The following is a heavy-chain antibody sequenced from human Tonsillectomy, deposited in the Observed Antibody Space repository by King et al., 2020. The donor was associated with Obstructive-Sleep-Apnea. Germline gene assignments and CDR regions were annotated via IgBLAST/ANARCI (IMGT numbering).Heavy chain of an antibody. J-gene: IGHJ5*02. Sequence: VQLQQWGAGLLKPSETLSLSCAGYGGSFSDYYWSWIRQPPGKVLEWIGEINHSGSNNDTASLKSRVTISVELSKNQFSLKLTSVTAADTAVYYCARGSGAADVNWFDPWGQGALVTVSS. CDR2: INHSGSN. D-gene: IGHD6-13*01. CDR3: ARGSGAADVNWFDP. CDR1: GGSFSDYY. V-gene: IGHV4-34*01.